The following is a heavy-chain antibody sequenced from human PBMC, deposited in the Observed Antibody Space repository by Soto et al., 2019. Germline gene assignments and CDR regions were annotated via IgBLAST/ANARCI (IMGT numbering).Heavy chain of an antibody. J-gene: IGHJ3*02. V-gene: IGHV3-43*01. Sequence: GGSLRLSCAASGFTFDDYTMHWVRQAPGKGLEWVSLISWDGGSTYYADSVKGRFTISRDNSKNTLYLQMNSLRAEDTAVYYCAKSILVVPTGAFDIWGQGTMVTVSS. CDR3: AKSILVVPTGAFDI. CDR2: ISWDGGST. D-gene: IGHD3-22*01. CDR1: GFTFDDYT.